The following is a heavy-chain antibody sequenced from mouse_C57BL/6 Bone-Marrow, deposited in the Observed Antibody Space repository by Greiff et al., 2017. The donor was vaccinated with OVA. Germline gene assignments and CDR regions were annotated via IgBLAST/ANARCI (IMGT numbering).Heavy chain of an antibody. J-gene: IGHJ4*01. V-gene: IGHV10-1*01. Sequence: EVLLVESGGGLVQPKGSLKLSCAASGFSFNTYAMNWVRQAPGQGLEWVARIRSKSNNYATYYADSVKDRFTISRDESESMLYLQMNNLKTEDTAMYYCVRQFLNYWGQGTSVTVSS. CDR2: IRSKSNNYAT. CDR3: VRQFLNY. CDR1: GFSFNTYA.